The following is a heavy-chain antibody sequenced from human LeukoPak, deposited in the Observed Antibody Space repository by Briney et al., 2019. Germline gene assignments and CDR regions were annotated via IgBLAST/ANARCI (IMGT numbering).Heavy chain of an antibody. CDR2: FDPEDGET. V-gene: IGHV1-24*01. Sequence: ASVKVSCKVSAYTLTEFSMHWVRQAPGKGLEWMGGFDPEDGETIYAQKFQGRVTMTEDTSTDTAYMELSSLRSEDTAVYYCATGGYSGYDYDYWGQGTLATVSS. J-gene: IGHJ4*02. CDR3: ATGGYSGYDYDY. CDR1: AYTLTEFS. D-gene: IGHD5-12*01.